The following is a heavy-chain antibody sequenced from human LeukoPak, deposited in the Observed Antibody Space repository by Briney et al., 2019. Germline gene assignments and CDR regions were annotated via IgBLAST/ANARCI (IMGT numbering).Heavy chain of an antibody. J-gene: IGHJ6*03. CDR1: GFTFGDYA. CDR2: ISSKSYGGTT. D-gene: IGHD2-15*01. Sequence: PGGSLRLSCTGSGFTFGDYAVSWFRQAPGKGLEWVAFISSKSYGGTTEYPASVKGRFTISRDDSKSVAYLQMNSLKIEDTAVFYCARAIGGYCNGVFCYDLDLFFYYYMDVWGKGTTVTVSS. CDR3: ARAIGGYCNGVFCYDLDLFFYYYMDV. V-gene: IGHV3-49*03.